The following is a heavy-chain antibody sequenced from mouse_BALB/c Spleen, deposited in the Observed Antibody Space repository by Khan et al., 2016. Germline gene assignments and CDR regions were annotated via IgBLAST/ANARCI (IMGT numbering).Heavy chain of an antibody. CDR2: ISYSGNT. Sequence: EVQLQESGPGLVKPSQSLSLTCTVSGYSITSDYAWYWIRQFPGNKLEWMGYISYSGNTSYNPSLKSRSSITRDTSTTPFFLQLNSVTTEDTATSYCARRRITGWCAYWGQGTLVTVSA. CDR1: GYSITSDYA. D-gene: IGHD2-4*01. V-gene: IGHV3-2*02. J-gene: IGHJ3*01. CDR3: ARRRITGWCAY.